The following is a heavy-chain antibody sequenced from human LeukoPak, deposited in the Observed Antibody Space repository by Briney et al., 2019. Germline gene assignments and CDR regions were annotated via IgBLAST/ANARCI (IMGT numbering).Heavy chain of an antibody. Sequence: ASVKVSCKASGYTFTSYYMHWVRQAPGQGLEWMGIINPSGGSTSYAQKFQGRVTMTRDTSTSTVYMELSSLRSEDTAVYYCARDFSSGSYPAKYFQHWGQGTLVTVSS. D-gene: IGHD1-26*01. CDR2: INPSGGST. V-gene: IGHV1-46*01. CDR3: ARDFSSGSYPAKYFQH. J-gene: IGHJ1*01. CDR1: GYTFTSYY.